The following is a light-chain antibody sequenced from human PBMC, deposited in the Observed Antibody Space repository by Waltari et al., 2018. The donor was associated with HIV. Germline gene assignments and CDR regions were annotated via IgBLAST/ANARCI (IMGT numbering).Light chain of an antibody. CDR3: LLYYSGPRV. Sequence: QTVVTQEPSLTVSPGGTVTLTCASSTGAVTSGHYPNWFQQKPGQAPRALIHNAFNKHSWTPARFSGSLLGGKAALTVSGVQPEDEAEYYCLLYYSGPRVFGGGTKLTVL. CDR1: TGAVTSGHY. J-gene: IGLJ3*02. CDR2: NAF. V-gene: IGLV7-43*01.